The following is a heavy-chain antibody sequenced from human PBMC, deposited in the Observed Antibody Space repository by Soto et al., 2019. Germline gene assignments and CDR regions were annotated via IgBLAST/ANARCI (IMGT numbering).Heavy chain of an antibody. Sequence: SETLSLTCTVSGVSVSSGSYCWSWIRQPPGKGLEWIGYIHNRGSTNYNPSLKSRVSISVDTSKNQFSLKLSAVTAADTALYFCARADKTYYDGGGYPVDSWGQGTLVTVSS. J-gene: IGHJ4*02. CDR2: IHNRGST. CDR1: GVSVSSGSYC. D-gene: IGHD3-22*01. CDR3: ARADKTYYDGGGYPVDS. V-gene: IGHV4-61*01.